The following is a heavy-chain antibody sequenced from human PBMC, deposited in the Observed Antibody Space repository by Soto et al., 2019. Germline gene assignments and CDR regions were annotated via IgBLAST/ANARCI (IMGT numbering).Heavy chain of an antibody. Sequence: QVQLQESGPGLVKPSETLSLTCTVSGGSISSYYWSWIRQPAGKGLEWIGRIYTSGSTNYNPSLKSRVNMSVDTSKNQFSLKLSSVTAADTAVYYCASELLWRGRNWFDPWGQGTLVTVSS. CDR2: IYTSGST. J-gene: IGHJ5*02. CDR1: GGSISSYY. D-gene: IGHD3-10*01. V-gene: IGHV4-4*07. CDR3: ASELLWRGRNWFDP.